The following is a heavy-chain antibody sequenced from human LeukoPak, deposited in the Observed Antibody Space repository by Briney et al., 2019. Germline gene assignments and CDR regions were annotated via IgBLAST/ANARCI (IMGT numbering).Heavy chain of an antibody. J-gene: IGHJ4*02. CDR2: ISSRGGST. CDR3: AKGSSSGSFSVFDY. V-gene: IGHV3-23*01. CDR1: GFTFSSYA. Sequence: AGGSLRLSCAASGFTFSSYATSWVRQAPGKGLEWVSGISSRGGSTYYADSVKGRFTISRDNSKNTLYLQMNSLRAEDTAVYYCAKGSSSGSFSVFDYWGQGTLVTVSS. D-gene: IGHD3-10*01.